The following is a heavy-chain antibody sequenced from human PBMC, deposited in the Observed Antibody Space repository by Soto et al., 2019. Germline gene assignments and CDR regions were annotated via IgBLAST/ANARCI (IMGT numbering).Heavy chain of an antibody. V-gene: IGHV1-18*01. CDR3: ASGDFDSVWGSHRFPDY. CDR2: ISAYNGDT. Sequence: ASVKVSCKASGYTFTSYGISWVRQAPGQGLEWMGWISAYNGDTNYAQRLQGRVTMTTDTSTSTAYMELRSLRSDDTAVYYCASGDFDSVWGSHRFPDYWGQGSLVIVSS. CDR1: GYTFTSYG. J-gene: IGHJ4*02. D-gene: IGHD3-16*02.